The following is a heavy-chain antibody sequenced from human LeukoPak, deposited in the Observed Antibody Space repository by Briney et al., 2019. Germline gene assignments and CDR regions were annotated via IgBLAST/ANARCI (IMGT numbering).Heavy chain of an antibody. CDR3: ARVPSGVRGVMRWFDP. V-gene: IGHV4-59*01. Sequence: SETLSLTCTVSGGSISNYYWSWIRQPPGEGLEWIGHIYYSGSTNYNLSLKSRVTISVDTSKNQFSLKLSSVTAADTAVYYCARVPSGVRGVMRWFDPWGQGALVTVSS. J-gene: IGHJ5*02. D-gene: IGHD3-10*01. CDR1: GGSISNYY. CDR2: IYYSGST.